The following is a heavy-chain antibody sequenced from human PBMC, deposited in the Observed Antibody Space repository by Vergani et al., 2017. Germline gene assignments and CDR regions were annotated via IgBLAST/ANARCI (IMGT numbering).Heavy chain of an antibody. V-gene: IGHV1-46*03. D-gene: IGHD3-9*01. CDR2: INPSGGHT. J-gene: IGHJ4*02. Sequence: QVQVVQSGAEVKKSGASVKVSCTTSGYTFSNYYMHWGRQAPGQGLEWMGIINPSGGHTNYAQKFQGRVTMTRDTSTSTVYMELSSLRSEDTAIYYCARGDYGILTGYRYWGQGTLVTVSA. CDR1: GYTFSNYY. CDR3: ARGDYGILTGYRY.